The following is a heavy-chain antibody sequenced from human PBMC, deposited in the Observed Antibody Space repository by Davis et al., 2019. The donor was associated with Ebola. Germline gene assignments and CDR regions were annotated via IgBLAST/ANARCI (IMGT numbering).Heavy chain of an antibody. J-gene: IGHJ4*02. CDR3: ARDIHSNYFDY. CDR1: GFTFSSYG. Sequence: GESLKISCAASGFTFSSYGMHWVRQAPGKGLEWVAVIWYDGSKKYYIDSVKGRFTISRDNSRNTLYLQMNTLSVDDSAVYYCARDIHSNYFDYWGPGTLVTVSS. V-gene: IGHV3-33*08. CDR2: IWYDGSKK. D-gene: IGHD4-11*01.